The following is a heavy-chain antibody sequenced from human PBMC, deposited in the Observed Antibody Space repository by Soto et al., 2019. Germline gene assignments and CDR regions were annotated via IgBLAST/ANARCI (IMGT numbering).Heavy chain of an antibody. V-gene: IGHV1-3*01. J-gene: IGHJ6*04. Sequence: QVQLVQSGAEVKKPGASVKVSCKASGYTFTSYAMHWVRQAPGQRLEWMGWINAGNGNTKYSQKFQGRVTITRDTSASTAYMELSSLRSEDTAVYYCARSGDDSRGPDDYYYYYGMAVGGKGTTVPVSS. CDR3: ARSGDDSRGPDDYYYYYGMAV. CDR2: INAGNGNT. D-gene: IGHD3-22*01. CDR1: GYTFTSYA.